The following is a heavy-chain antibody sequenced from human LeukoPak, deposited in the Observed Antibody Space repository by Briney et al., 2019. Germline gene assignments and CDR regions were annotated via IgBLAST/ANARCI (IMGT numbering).Heavy chain of an antibody. J-gene: IGHJ4*02. CDR2: IWYDGSNK. CDR1: GFTFSSYG. D-gene: IGHD6-13*01. V-gene: IGHV3-33*08. Sequence: GRSLRLSCAASGFTFSSYGMHWVRQAPGKGLEWVAVIWYDGSNKYYADSVKGRFTISRDNSKNTLYLQMNSLRAEDTAVYYCARERTLSGYSSSWSSYYFDYWGQGTLVTVSS. CDR3: ARERTLSGYSSSWSSYYFDY.